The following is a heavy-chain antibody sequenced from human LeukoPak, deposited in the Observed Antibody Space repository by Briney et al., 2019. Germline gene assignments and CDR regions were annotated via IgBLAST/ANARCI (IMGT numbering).Heavy chain of an antibody. CDR2: ISAYNGNT. V-gene: IGHV1-18*01. CDR1: GYTFTSYG. J-gene: IGHJ6*03. D-gene: IGHD6-6*01. CDR3: ARRVRQLVLYYYYYMDV. Sequence: ASVKVSCKASGYTFTSYGISWVRQAPGQGLEWMGWISAYNGNTNYAQKLQGRVTMTTDTSTSTAYMELRSLRSDDTAVYYCARRVRQLVLYYYYYMDVWGKGTTVTVSS.